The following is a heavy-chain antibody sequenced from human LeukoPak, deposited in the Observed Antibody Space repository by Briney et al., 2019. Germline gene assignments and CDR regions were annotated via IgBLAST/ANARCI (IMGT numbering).Heavy chain of an antibody. CDR1: GGSICSGDYY. V-gene: IGHV4-30-4*01. J-gene: IGHJ4*02. CDR3: ARVDEGADY. CDR2: IYYSGGT. Sequence: SETLSLTCTVAGGSICSGDYYWSWIRQPPGKGLEWIGYIYYSGGTYYNPSLKRRLSISLDRSKNQFSLKVSSVTAADTAVYYFARVDEGADYWGQGTLVTASS. D-gene: IGHD3-16*01.